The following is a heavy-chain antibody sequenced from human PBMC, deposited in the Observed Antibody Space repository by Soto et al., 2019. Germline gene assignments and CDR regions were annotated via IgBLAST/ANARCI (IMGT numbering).Heavy chain of an antibody. CDR1: GFSCSSYD. Sequence: PXVSLRLSCAVCGFSCSSYDMSWVRQAPGKGLEWVSTILVGGSTHYEDSVKGRFTISRDTSKNTVYLQMNSLTAGDTAFYYCEKATATSGGAFEIYGQGTMVTVSS. CDR2: ILVGGST. V-gene: IGHV3-23*01. CDR3: EKATATSGGAFEI. J-gene: IGHJ3*02. D-gene: IGHD1-1*01.